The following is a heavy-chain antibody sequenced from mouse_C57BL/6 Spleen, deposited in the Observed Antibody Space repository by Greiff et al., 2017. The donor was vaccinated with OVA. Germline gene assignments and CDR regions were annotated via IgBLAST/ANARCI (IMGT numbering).Heavy chain of an antibody. CDR3: AREGAQAPHFDY. V-gene: IGHV1-52*01. D-gene: IGHD3-2*02. J-gene: IGHJ2*01. CDR1: GYTFTSYW. CDR2: IDPSDSET. Sequence: QVQLQQPGAELVRPGSSVKLSCKASGYTFTSYWMHWVKQRPIQGLEWIGNIDPSDSETHYNQKFKDKATLTVDKSSCTAYMKLSSMTSEGSAVYYCAREGAQAPHFDYWGQGTTLTVSS.